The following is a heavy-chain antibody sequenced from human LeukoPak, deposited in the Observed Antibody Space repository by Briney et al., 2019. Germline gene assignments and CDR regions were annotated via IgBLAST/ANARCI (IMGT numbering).Heavy chain of an antibody. CDR1: GFSFSIYG. CDR2: ISYDRSNK. CDR3: AKDHGYTSSWLFNWFDP. D-gene: IGHD6-13*01. J-gene: IGHJ5*02. V-gene: IGHV3-30*18. Sequence: GGSLRLSCAASGFSFSIYGMHWVRQAPGKGLEWVAVISYDRSNKYYADSVKGRFTISRDDSMNTVYLQMNSLRTEDTAVYYCAKDHGYTSSWLFNWFDPWGQGTLVTVSS.